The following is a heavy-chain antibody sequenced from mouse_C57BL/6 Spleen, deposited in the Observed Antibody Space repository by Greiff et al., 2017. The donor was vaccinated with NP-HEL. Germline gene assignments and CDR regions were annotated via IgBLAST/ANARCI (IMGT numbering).Heavy chain of an antibody. J-gene: IGHJ4*01. V-gene: IGHV5-17*01. CDR1: GFTFSDYG. CDR3: ARGVPLAMDY. D-gene: IGHD2-14*01. CDR2: ISSGSSTI. Sequence: EVKLVESGGGLVKPGGSLKLSCAASGFTFSDYGMHWVRQAPEKGLEWVAYISSGSSTIYYADTVKSRFTISRDNAKNTLFLQMTSLRSEDTAMYYCARGVPLAMDYWGQGTSVTVSS.